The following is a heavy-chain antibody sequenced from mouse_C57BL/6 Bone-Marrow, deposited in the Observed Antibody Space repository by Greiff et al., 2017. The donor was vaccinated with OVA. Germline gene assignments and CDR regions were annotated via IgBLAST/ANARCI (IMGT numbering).Heavy chain of an antibody. J-gene: IGHJ1*03. Sequence: VQLQQSGAELMKPGASVKLSCKATGYTFTGYWIEWVKQRPGHGLEWIGEILPGSGSTNYNEKFKGKATFTADTSSNTAYMQLSSLTTEDSAIYDCARGKITTVVEDWYFDVWGTGTTVTVSS. CDR3: ARGKITTVVEDWYFDV. V-gene: IGHV1-9*01. CDR1: GYTFTGYW. CDR2: ILPGSGST. D-gene: IGHD1-1*01.